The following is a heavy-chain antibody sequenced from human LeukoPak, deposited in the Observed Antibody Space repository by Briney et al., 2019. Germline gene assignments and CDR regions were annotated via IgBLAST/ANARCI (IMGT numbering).Heavy chain of an antibody. CDR2: INPSGGST. J-gene: IGHJ5*02. V-gene: IGHV1-46*01. Sequence: MGIINPSGGSTSYAQKFQGRVTMTRDTSTSTVYMELSSLRSEDTAVYYCAGGIAVALNHWGQGTLVTVSS. CDR3: AGGIAVALNH. D-gene: IGHD6-19*01.